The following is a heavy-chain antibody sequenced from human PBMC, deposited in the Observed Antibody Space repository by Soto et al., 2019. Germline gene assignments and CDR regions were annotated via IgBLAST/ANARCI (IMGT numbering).Heavy chain of an antibody. CDR2: INGGSDSI. V-gene: IGHV3-48*02. J-gene: IGHJ4*02. CDR3: AKSGDSAGWGIDF. CDR1: GFMFDSFA. Sequence: EVQLVESGGGLVQPGGSLRLYCVGSGFMFDSFAMNWVRQAPGKGLEWVAYINGGSDSIYYAESVKGRFTISRDNARNSLSLQINSLSDDDPAVYYCAKSGDSAGWGIDFWGQGTLVTVSS. D-gene: IGHD6-19*01.